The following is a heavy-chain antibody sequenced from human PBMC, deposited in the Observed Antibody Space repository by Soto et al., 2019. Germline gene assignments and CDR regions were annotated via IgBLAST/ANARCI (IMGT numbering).Heavy chain of an antibody. D-gene: IGHD3-10*01. J-gene: IGHJ4*02. CDR3: AKERGYYYGSPGYFDY. CDR2: ISGSGGST. Sequence: RRLSCAASGFTFSSYAMSWVRQAPGKGLEWVSAISGSGGSTYYADSVKGRFTISRDNSKNTLYLQMNSLRAEDTAVYYCAKERGYYYGSPGYFDYWGQGTLVTVSS. V-gene: IGHV3-23*01. CDR1: GFTFSSYA.